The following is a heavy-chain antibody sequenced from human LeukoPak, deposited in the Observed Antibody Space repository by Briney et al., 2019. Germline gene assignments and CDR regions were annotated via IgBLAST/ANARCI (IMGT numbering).Heavy chain of an antibody. J-gene: IGHJ6*02. D-gene: IGHD6-13*01. V-gene: IGHV1-8*01. Sequence: ASVKVSCKASVYTVTSYDINWVRQATGQGLEWMGWMNPNSGNTGYAQKFHGRVTMTRNTSISTAYMELSSLRSEDTAVYYCARENHSRGSSSWLINYYYYYGMDVWGQGTTVTVSS. CDR2: MNPNSGNT. CDR1: VYTVTSYD. CDR3: ARENHSRGSSSWLINYYYYYGMDV.